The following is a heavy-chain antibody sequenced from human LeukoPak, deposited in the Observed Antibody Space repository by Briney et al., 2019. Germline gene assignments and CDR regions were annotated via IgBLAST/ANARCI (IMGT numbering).Heavy chain of an antibody. CDR2: IKHDGSER. V-gene: IGHV3-7*03. CDR1: GFTFSSYY. Sequence: GGSLRLSCAASGFTFSSYYMSWVRQAPGKGLEWVANIKHDGSERYYADSVQGRFTISRDNAKNSLYLQMNSLRVEDTAFYYCAKDNRRHYTSGPNPDSLHWGQGALVTVSS. CDR3: AKDNRRHYTSGPNPDSLH. J-gene: IGHJ4*02. D-gene: IGHD6-19*01.